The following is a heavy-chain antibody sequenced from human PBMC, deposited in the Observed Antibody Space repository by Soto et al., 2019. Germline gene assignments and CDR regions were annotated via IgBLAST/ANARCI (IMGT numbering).Heavy chain of an antibody. CDR3: ARGLLLWFGEKSYAFDI. Sequence: ASVKVSCKASGYTFTSYDINWVRQATGQGLEWMGWMNPNSGNTGYAQKFQGRVTMTRNTSISTAYMELSSLRSEDTAVYYCARGLLLWFGEKSYAFDIWGQGTMVTVSS. CDR1: GYTFTSYD. D-gene: IGHD3-10*01. V-gene: IGHV1-8*01. J-gene: IGHJ3*02. CDR2: MNPNSGNT.